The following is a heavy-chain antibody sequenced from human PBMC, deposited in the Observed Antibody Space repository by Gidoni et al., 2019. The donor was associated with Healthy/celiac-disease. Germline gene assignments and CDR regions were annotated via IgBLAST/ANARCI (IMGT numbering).Heavy chain of an antibody. V-gene: IGHV3-48*02. Sequence: EVQLVESGGGLVQPGGSLRLSCAASGFTLSSYSMNWVRQAPGKGLEWVSYISSSSSTIYYADSVKGRFTISRDNAKNSLYLQMNSLRDEDTAVYYCARATVVTYYYGMDVWGQGTTVTVSS. CDR3: ARATVVTYYYGMDV. CDR2: ISSSSSTI. J-gene: IGHJ6*02. CDR1: GFTLSSYS. D-gene: IGHD4-17*01.